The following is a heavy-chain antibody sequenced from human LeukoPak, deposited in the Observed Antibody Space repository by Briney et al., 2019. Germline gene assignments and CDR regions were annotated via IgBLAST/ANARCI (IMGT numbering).Heavy chain of an antibody. Sequence: SETLSLTCTVSGGSISSSSYYWGWIRQPPGKGLEWIGSIYYSVSTYYNPSLKSRVTISVDTSKNQFSLKLSSVTAADTAVYYCARGDTAMVTDYWGQGTLVTVSS. CDR1: GGSISSSSYY. CDR3: ARGDTAMVTDY. J-gene: IGHJ4*02. CDR2: IYYSVST. V-gene: IGHV4-39*07. D-gene: IGHD5-18*01.